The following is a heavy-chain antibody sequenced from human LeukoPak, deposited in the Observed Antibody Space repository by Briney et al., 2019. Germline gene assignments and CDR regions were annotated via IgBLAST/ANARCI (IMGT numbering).Heavy chain of an antibody. D-gene: IGHD1-7*01. CDR3: ATAGNYRFDY. CDR1: GFIFSSYG. J-gene: IGHJ4*02. V-gene: IGHV3-30*02. CDR2: IRYDGIKK. Sequence: GGSLRLSCAASGFIFSSYGMHWVRQAPGKGLEWVAFIRYDGIKKYYADSVKGRFTISRDNSKNTLYLQMNSLRAEDTAVYYCATAGNYRFDYWGQGTLVTVSS.